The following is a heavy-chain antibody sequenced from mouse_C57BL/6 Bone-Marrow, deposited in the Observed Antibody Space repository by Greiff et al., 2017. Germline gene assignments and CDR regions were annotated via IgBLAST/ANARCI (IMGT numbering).Heavy chain of an antibody. CDR2: INPYNGGT. J-gene: IGHJ3*01. D-gene: IGHD2-5*01. CDR1: GYTFTDYY. Sequence: VQLQQSGPVLVKPGASVKMSCKASGYTFTDYYMNWVKQSHGKSLEWIGVINPYNGGTSYNQKFKGKATLTVDKSSSTDYMQLSSLTSEDSAVYYCAYYSNSFAYWGQGTLVTVSA. V-gene: IGHV1-19*01. CDR3: AYYSNSFAY.